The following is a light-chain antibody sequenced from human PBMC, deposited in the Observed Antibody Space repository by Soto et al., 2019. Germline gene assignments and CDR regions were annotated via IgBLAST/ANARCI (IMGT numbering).Light chain of an antibody. CDR2: AAS. CDR1: QSISSY. J-gene: IGKJ2*01. CDR3: QQSYSTPYT. Sequence: DIQMTQSPSSLSASVGDRVTITCRESQSISSYLNWYQQKPGKAPKLLIYAASSLQSGVPSRFSGSGSGTDFTLTISSLQPEDFASDYCQQSYSTPYTFGQGTKLEIK. V-gene: IGKV1-39*01.